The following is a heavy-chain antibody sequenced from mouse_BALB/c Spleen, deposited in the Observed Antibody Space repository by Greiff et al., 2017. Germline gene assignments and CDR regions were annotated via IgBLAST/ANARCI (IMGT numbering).Heavy chain of an antibody. CDR2: ISSGGST. Sequence: DVQLVESGGGLVKPGGSLKLSCAASGFTFSSYAMSWVRQTPEKRLEWVASISSGGSTYYPDSVKGRFTISRDNARNILYLQMSSLRSEDTAMYYCARGQDGYYVSWFAYWGQGTLVTVSA. J-gene: IGHJ3*01. CDR1: GFTFSSYA. D-gene: IGHD2-3*01. CDR3: ARGQDGYYVSWFAY. V-gene: IGHV5-6-5*01.